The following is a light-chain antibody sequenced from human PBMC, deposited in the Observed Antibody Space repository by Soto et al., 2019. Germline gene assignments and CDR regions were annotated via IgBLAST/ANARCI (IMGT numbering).Light chain of an antibody. J-gene: IGKJ1*01. CDR3: QQYNSYPWT. CDR2: KAS. V-gene: IGKV1-5*03. CDR1: QSIRSW. Sequence: DIQMTQSPSTLSASVGDRVTISCRASQSIRSWLAWYQQKPGKAPKLLIYKASILESGVPSRFSGSGSGTEYTLTISSLQPDDFATYYCQQYNSYPWTFGQGTKVEIK.